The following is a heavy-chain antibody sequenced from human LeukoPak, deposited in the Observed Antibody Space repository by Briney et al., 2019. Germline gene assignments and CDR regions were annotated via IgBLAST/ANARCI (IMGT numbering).Heavy chain of an antibody. CDR1: GFTVSSNY. D-gene: IGHD3-22*01. V-gene: IGHV3-53*04. Sequence: GGSLRLSCAASGFTVSSNYMSWVRQAPGKGLEWVSVIYSGGSTYYADSVKGRFTISRHNSKSTLYLQMNSLRAEDTAVYYCALARGDSSGYYYGYWGQGTLVTVSS. J-gene: IGHJ4*02. CDR3: ALARGDSSGYYYGY. CDR2: IYSGGST.